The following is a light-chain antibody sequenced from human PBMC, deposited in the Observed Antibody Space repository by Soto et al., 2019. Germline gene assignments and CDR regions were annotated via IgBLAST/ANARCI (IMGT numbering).Light chain of an antibody. J-gene: IGLJ1*01. CDR2: EVS. V-gene: IGLV2-8*01. CDR3: SSYAGSLYV. Sequence: QSALTQPPSASGSPGQSVTISCTGTSSDVGGYNYVSWYQQHPGKAPKLMIYEVSKRPSGVPDRFSGSKSVNTASLTVSGLQAEDEADYYCSSYAGSLYVFGTGTKLTVL. CDR1: SSDVGGYNY.